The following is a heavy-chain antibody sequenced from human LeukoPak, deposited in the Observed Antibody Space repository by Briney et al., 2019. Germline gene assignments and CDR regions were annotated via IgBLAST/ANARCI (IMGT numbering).Heavy chain of an antibody. Sequence: GGSLRLSCAASGFTFSSYWMSWVRQAPGKGLEWVANIKQDGSEEYYVDSVKGRFTISRDNAKNSPYLQMNSLRAEDTAVYYCAREGRSSSSFDYWGQGTLVTVSS. CDR3: AREGRSSSSFDY. V-gene: IGHV3-7*01. J-gene: IGHJ4*02. D-gene: IGHD6-13*01. CDR2: IKQDGSEE. CDR1: GFTFSSYW.